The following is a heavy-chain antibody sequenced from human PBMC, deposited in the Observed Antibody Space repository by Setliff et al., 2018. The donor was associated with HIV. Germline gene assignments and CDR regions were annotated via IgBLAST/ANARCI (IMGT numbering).Heavy chain of an antibody. CDR3: ARHSWPGGGRSGDY. J-gene: IGHJ4*02. CDR2: IYYSGST. CDR1: GGSISSYY. V-gene: IGHV4-59*08. D-gene: IGHD2-15*01. Sequence: SETLSLTCTVSGGSISSYYWSWIRQPPGKGLEWIGYIYYSGSTNYNPSLKSRVTISVDRSKNQFSLKLSSVTAADTAVYYCARHSWPGGGRSGDYWGQGTLVTVSS.